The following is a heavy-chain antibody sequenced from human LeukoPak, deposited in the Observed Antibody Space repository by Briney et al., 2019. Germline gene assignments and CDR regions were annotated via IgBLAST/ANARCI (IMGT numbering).Heavy chain of an antibody. CDR2: IIPIFGTA. D-gene: IGHD5-18*01. V-gene: IGHV1-69*13. CDR3: ARAGYSYGFEAFDI. CDR1: GGTFSSYG. J-gene: IGHJ3*02. Sequence: SVKVSCKASGGTFSSYGISWVRQAPGQGLEWMGGIIPIFGTANYAQKFQGRVTITADESTSTAYMELSSLRSEDTAVYYCARAGYSYGFEAFDIWGQGTMVTVSS.